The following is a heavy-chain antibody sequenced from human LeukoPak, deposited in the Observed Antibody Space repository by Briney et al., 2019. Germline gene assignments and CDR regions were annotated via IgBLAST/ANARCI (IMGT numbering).Heavy chain of an antibody. V-gene: IGHV4-59*12. CDR1: GGSISSYY. Sequence: PSETLSLTCTVSGGSISSYYWSWIRQPPGKGLEWIGHIYYRGTTNYNPSLKSRVTISVDTSKNQFSLKLNSVTAADTAVYYCAREGSAGAFDVWGQGTMVTVSS. CDR2: IYYRGTT. CDR3: AREGSAGAFDV. J-gene: IGHJ3*01. D-gene: IGHD2-15*01.